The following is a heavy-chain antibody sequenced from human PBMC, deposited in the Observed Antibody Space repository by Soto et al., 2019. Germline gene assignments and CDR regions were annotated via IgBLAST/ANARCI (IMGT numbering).Heavy chain of an antibody. CDR2: ISGSGGST. V-gene: IGHV3-23*01. CDR3: AKDSDPVSTSSGDV. J-gene: IGHJ6*02. D-gene: IGHD6-25*01. Sequence: GGSLRLSCAASGFTFSSYAMSWVRQAPGKGLEWVSAISGSGGSTYYADSVKGRFTISRDNSKNTLYLQMNSLRAEDTAVYYCAKDSDPVSTSSGDVWGQGTTVTAP. CDR1: GFTFSSYA.